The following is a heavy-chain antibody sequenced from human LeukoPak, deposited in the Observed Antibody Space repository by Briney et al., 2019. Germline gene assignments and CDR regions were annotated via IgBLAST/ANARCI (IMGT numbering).Heavy chain of an antibody. CDR1: GFTFSSYA. Sequence: GGSLRLSCAASGFTFSSYAMHWVRQAPGKGLEYVSAISSNGVSTYYANSVKGRFTISRDNSKNTLYLQMGSLRAEDMAVYYCAREQIQLWSTIDYWGQGTLVTVSS. J-gene: IGHJ4*02. CDR3: AREQIQLWSTIDY. D-gene: IGHD5-18*01. V-gene: IGHV3-64*01. CDR2: ISSNGVST.